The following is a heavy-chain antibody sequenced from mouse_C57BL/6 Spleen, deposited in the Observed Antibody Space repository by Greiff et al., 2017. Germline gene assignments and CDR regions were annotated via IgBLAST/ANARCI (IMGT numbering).Heavy chain of an antibody. D-gene: IGHD1-1*01. Sequence: VQLQQPGAELVKPGASVKMSCKASGYTFTSYWITWVKQRPGQGLEWIGDIYPGSGSTNYNEKFKSKATLTVDTSSSTAYMQLSSLTSEDSAVYCCARGGYGSSYEGYWGQGTTLTVSS. J-gene: IGHJ2*01. CDR1: GYTFTSYW. CDR2: IYPGSGST. CDR3: ARGGYGSSYEGY. V-gene: IGHV1-55*01.